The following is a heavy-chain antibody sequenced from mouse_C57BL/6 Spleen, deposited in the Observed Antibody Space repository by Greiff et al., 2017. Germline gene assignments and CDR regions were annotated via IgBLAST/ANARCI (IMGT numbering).Heavy chain of an antibody. Sequence: VQLQQSGPELVKPGASVKISCKASGYSFTDYNMNWVKQSNGTSLEWIGVINPNYGTTSYNQKFKGKATLTVDQSSSTAYMQLNSLTSEDSAGDYCDLTVEDARDYWGQGTSVTVAS. CDR1: GYSFTDYN. CDR3: DLTVEDARDY. J-gene: IGHJ4*01. CDR2: INPNYGTT. D-gene: IGHD1-1*01. V-gene: IGHV1-39*01.